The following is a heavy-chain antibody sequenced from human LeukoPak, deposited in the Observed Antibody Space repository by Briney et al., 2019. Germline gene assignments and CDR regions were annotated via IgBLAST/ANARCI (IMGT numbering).Heavy chain of an antibody. V-gene: IGHV4-59*08. D-gene: IGHD3-10*01. J-gene: IGHJ5*02. CDR3: ARREEVRGVSALGGEWFDP. CDR2: IYYSGST. CDR1: GGSISSYY. Sequence: SETLSLTCTVSGGSISSYYWSWIRQPPGKGLEWIGYIYYSGSTNYNPSLKSRVTISVDTSKNQFSLKLSSVTAADTAVYYCARREEVRGVSALGGEWFDPWGQGTLVTVSS.